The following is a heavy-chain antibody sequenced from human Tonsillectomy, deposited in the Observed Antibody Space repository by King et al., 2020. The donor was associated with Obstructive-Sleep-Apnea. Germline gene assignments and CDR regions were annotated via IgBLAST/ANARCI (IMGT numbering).Heavy chain of an antibody. Sequence: VQLQESGPGLVKPSQTLSLTCTVSGGSISSGSYYWSWIRQHPGKGLEWIGYISYSGSTYYSPSLKSRVTISVDTSKNHLSLKPPSVTAADTAVYYCARDGSGSSGAFDIWGQGTMVTVDS. V-gene: IGHV4-31*03. CDR1: GGSISSGSYY. CDR3: ARDGSGSSGAFDI. CDR2: ISYSGST. D-gene: IGHD3-10*01. J-gene: IGHJ3*02.